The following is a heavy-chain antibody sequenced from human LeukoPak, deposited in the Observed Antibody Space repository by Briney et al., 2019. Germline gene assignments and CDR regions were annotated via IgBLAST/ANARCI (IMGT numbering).Heavy chain of an antibody. J-gene: IGHJ4*02. V-gene: IGHV1-69*13. CDR3: ARDRMVGATNFDY. Sequence: SVKVSCKASGYTFTNFGISWVRQAPGQGLEWMGGITPIFGTANYAQKFQGRVTITADESTSTAYMELSSLRSEDTAVYYCARDRMVGATNFDYWGQGTLVTVSS. CDR1: GYTFTNFG. D-gene: IGHD1-26*01. CDR2: ITPIFGTA.